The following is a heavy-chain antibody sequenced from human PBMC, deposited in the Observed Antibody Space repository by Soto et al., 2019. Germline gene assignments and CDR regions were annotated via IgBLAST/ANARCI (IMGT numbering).Heavy chain of an antibody. Sequence: QVQLLESGGGVVQPGRSLRLSCAASGFTFRTYAIHWVRQAPGMGLEWVAVISTDGSNRFYTDSVKSRFTISRDNSQNMVHLQMTRLGTEDTSVYYCARATPSMVEIKGFFDYWGQGTLVTVSS. J-gene: IGHJ4*02. D-gene: IGHD2-21*01. CDR2: ISTDGSNR. CDR3: ARATPSMVEIKGFFDY. CDR1: GFTFRTYA. V-gene: IGHV3-30*03.